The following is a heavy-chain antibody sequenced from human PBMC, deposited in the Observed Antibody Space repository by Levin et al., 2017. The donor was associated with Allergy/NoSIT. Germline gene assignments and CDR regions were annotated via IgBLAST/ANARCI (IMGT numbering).Heavy chain of an antibody. V-gene: IGHV1-69*13. D-gene: IGHD3-10*01. J-gene: IGHJ4*02. Sequence: ASVKVSCKSSGGTFSSYGFNWVRQAPGQGLEWMGKIIPIFGTANYAQKFQGRVMISADESTSTVYLELSSLRSEDTAVYYCARGRRTYDFGSGTFVLDYWGRGTLVTVSS. CDR1: GGTFSSYG. CDR2: IIPIFGTA. CDR3: ARGRRTYDFGSGTFVLDY.